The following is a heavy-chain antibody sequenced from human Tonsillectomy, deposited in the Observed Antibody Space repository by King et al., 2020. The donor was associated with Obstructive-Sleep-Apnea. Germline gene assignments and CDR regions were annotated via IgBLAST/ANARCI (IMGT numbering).Heavy chain of an antibody. J-gene: IGHJ4*02. D-gene: IGHD1-1*01. CDR2: TRNKANSYTT. V-gene: IGHV3-72*01. CDR1: GFIFSDYY. Sequence: VQLVESGGGLVQPGGSLRLSCAASGFIFSDYYMDWVRQAPGRRLEWVGRTRNKANSYTTEYAASVKGRFTISRDDSKNLLYLQMTSLKTEDTAIYYCARGYNSFDNWGQGTLVTVSS. CDR3: ARGYNSFDN.